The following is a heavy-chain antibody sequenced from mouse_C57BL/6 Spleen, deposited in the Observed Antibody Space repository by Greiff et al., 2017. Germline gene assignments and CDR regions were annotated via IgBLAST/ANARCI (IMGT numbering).Heavy chain of an antibody. D-gene: IGHD2-4*01. Sequence: QVQLQQPGAELVKPGASVKMSCKASGYTFTSYWITWVKQRPGQGLEWIGDIYPGSGSTNYNEKFKSKATLTVDTSSSTAYMQLSSLTSEDSAVYYCATHDYDGWNYYAMDYWGQGTSVTVSS. J-gene: IGHJ4*01. V-gene: IGHV1-55*01. CDR1: GYTFTSYW. CDR2: IYPGSGST. CDR3: ATHDYDGWNYYAMDY.